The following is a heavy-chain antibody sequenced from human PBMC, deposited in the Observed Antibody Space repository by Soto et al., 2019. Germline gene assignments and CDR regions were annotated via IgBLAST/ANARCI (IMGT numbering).Heavy chain of an antibody. CDR1: GYTFTSYD. Sequence: ASVNVSCKASGYTFTSYDINWVRQATGQGLEWMGWMNPNSGNTGYAQKFQGRVTMTRNTSICTAYMELSSLRSEDTAVYYCARGPLRWNEDYYSSYMDVWGKGTTVTVSS. V-gene: IGHV1-8*01. J-gene: IGHJ6*03. D-gene: IGHD1-1*01. CDR3: ARGPLRWNEDYYSSYMDV. CDR2: MNPNSGNT.